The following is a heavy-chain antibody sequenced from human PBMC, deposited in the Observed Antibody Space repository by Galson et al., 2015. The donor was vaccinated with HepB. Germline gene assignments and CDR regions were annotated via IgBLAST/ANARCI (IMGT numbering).Heavy chain of an antibody. Sequence: SLRLSCAASGFTFSSYSMNWVRQAPGKGLEWVSYISSSSTIYYADSVKGRFTISRDNAKNSLYLQMNSLRAEDTAVYYCARPYSSGWYPIDYWGQGTLVTVSS. D-gene: IGHD6-19*01. CDR1: GFTFSSYS. J-gene: IGHJ4*02. CDR3: ARPYSSGWYPIDY. CDR2: ISSSSTI. V-gene: IGHV3-48*01.